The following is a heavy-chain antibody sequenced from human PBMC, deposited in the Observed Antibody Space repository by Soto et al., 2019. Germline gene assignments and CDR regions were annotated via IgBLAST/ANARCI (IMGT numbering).Heavy chain of an antibody. CDR2: IYCSGST. CDR1: CGCISSYY. Sequence: SETLSLTGTASCGCISSYYWGWIRQPPGEGLVWSGLIYCSGSTNYHPSLKSRVTISVDTSKNQFSLKLSSVTAADTAVYYCARGLITGSQYSGGWYYFDSWGQGTQVTVS. CDR3: ARGLITGSQYSGGWYYFDS. D-gene: IGHD1-26*01. V-gene: IGHV4-59*01. J-gene: IGHJ4*02.